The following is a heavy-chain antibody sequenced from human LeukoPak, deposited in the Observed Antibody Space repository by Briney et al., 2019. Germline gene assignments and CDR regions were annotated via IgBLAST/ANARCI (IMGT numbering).Heavy chain of an antibody. CDR2: IYYSGST. CDR1: GGSISSGGYY. Sequence: SETLSLTCTVSGGSISSGGYYWSWIRQHPGTGLEWIGYIYYSGSTYYNPSLKSRVTISVDTSKNQFSLKLSSVTAADTAVYYCARVGLPYGSGTNYGMDVWGQGTTVTVSS. D-gene: IGHD3-10*01. CDR3: ARVGLPYGSGTNYGMDV. V-gene: IGHV4-31*03. J-gene: IGHJ6*02.